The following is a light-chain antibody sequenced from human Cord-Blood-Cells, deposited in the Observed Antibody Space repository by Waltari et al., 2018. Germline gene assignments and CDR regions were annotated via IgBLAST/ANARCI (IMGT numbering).Light chain of an antibody. J-gene: IGLJ2*01. Sequence: QSVLTQPPSVSGAPGPRVTISCPGSSPNHRHGYDSHLYQQLPGTAPKLLIYGNSNRPSGVPDRFSGSKSGTSASLAITGLQAEDEADYYCQSYDSSLSGSVFGGGTKLTVL. CDR3: QSYDSSLSGSV. CDR2: GNS. CDR1: SPNHRHGYD. V-gene: IGLV1-40*01.